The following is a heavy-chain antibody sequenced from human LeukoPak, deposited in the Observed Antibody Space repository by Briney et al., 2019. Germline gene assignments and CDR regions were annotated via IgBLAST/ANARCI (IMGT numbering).Heavy chain of an antibody. Sequence: SGGSLRLSCAASGFTFDDYAMHWVRQAPGKGLEWVSGISWNSGSIGYADSVKGRFTIFRDNAKNSLYLQMNSLRADDTAVYYCARGGGYAWDYWGQGTLVTVSS. CDR3: ARGGGYAWDY. CDR1: GFTFDDYA. CDR2: ISWNSGSI. V-gene: IGHV3-9*01. J-gene: IGHJ4*02. D-gene: IGHD5-12*01.